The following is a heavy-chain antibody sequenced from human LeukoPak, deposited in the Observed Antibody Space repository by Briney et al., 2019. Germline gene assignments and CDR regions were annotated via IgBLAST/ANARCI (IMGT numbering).Heavy chain of an antibody. V-gene: IGHV5-10-1*01. CDR3: AQSRITGTTDWFDP. CDR1: GCRFTSYW. Sequence: GAALRTSLKGSGCRFTSYWIRWVRPRPGKGEEWMGRIYPSHSYPLYRPSFQGHVTLSADKSISTAYLQWSSLKASDNAMYYCAQSRITGTTDWFDPWGQGTLVTVSS. J-gene: IGHJ5*02. D-gene: IGHD1-7*01. CDR2: IYPSHSYP.